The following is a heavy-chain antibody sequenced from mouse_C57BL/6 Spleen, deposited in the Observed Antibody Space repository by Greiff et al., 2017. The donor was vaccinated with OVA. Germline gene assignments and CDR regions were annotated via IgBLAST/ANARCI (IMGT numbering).Heavy chain of an antibody. J-gene: IGHJ4*01. CDR2: IYPSDSET. V-gene: IGHV1-61*01. CDR3: ARVYDYAMDY. D-gene: IGHD2-3*01. Sequence: QVQLQQSGAELVRPGSSVKLSCKASGYTFTSYWMDWVKQRPGQGLEWIGNIYPSDSETHYNQKFKDKATLTVDKSSSTAYMQLSSLTSEDSAVYYCARVYDYAMDYWGQGTSVTVSS. CDR1: GYTFTSYW.